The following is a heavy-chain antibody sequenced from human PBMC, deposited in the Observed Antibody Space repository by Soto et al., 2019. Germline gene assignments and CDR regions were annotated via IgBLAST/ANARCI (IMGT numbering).Heavy chain of an antibody. V-gene: IGHV4-34*01. CDR3: ARGQEGVVATH. Sequence: QVQLQQWGAGLLKPSETLSLNCAVTGGSLSGYYWSWIRQPPGKGLEWIGEVKDGGHTNYSPSLRGRVTISSDPSNNQFSLTLNSVTAADTGVYYCARGQEGVVATHWDQGSLVAVSS. J-gene: IGHJ4*02. D-gene: IGHD5-12*01. CDR1: GGSLSGYY. CDR2: VKDGGHT.